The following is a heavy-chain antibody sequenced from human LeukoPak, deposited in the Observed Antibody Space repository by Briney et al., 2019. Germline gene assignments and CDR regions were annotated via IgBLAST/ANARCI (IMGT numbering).Heavy chain of an antibody. CDR1: GSTFSSYS. J-gene: IGHJ4*02. CDR2: ISSSSSYI. Sequence: GGSLRLSCAASGSTFSSYSMNWVRQAPGKGLEWVSSISSSSSYIYYADSAKGRLTISRHNATNSLYLQMNSLRAEDTAVYYCARDPAAINFDYWGQGTLVTVSS. CDR3: ARDPAAINFDY. V-gene: IGHV3-21*01. D-gene: IGHD5-12*01.